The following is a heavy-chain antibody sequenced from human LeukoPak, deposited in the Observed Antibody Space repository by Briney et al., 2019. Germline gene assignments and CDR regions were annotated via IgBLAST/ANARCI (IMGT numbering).Heavy chain of an antibody. CDR3: ARRGDYYDNSGYHYYFDD. D-gene: IGHD3-22*01. V-gene: IGHV4-38-2*01. Sequence: SETLSLTCAVSGYSISSAYYWGWIRPPPGRGLEWIGSIHHSGSSHYNPSLKSRVTISVDTSKNQFSLKLSSVTAADTAVYYCARRGDYYDNSGYHYYFDDWGQGTLVTVSS. CDR2: IHHSGSS. CDR1: GYSISSAYY. J-gene: IGHJ4*02.